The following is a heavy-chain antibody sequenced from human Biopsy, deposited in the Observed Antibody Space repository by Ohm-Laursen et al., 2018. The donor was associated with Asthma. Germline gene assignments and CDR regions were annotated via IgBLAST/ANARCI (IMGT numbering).Heavy chain of an antibody. V-gene: IGHV3-30*18. CDR2: ISYDGSKK. CDR1: GFTFRSYG. CDR3: AKGRYKWNDGYYGLDV. Sequence: SLRLSCTASGFTFRSYGMHWVRQAPGKGLEWVAVISYDGSKKEYGDSVKGRFTISRDNSKDTVYLQMNSLRAEDTAVYYCAKGRYKWNDGYYGLDVWGQRTTVTVS. D-gene: IGHD1-20*01. J-gene: IGHJ6*02.